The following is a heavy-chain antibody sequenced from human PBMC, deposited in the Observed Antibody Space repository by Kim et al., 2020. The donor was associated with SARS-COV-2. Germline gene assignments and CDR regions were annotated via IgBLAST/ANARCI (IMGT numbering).Heavy chain of an antibody. Sequence: ASVKVSCKASGYTFTSYYMHWVRQAPGQGLEWMGIINPSGGSTSYAQKFQGRVTMTRDTSTSTVYMELSSLRSEDTAVYYCASQGVQLWHHDAFDIWGQGTMVTVSS. V-gene: IGHV1-46*01. J-gene: IGHJ3*02. CDR2: INPSGGST. CDR3: ASQGVQLWHHDAFDI. CDR1: GYTFTSYY. D-gene: IGHD5-18*01.